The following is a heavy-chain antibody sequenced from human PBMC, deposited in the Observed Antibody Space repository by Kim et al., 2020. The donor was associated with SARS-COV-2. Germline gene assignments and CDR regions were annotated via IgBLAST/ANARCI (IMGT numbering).Heavy chain of an antibody. V-gene: IGHV4-4*02. CDR3: ARVPRYSSGWYPVDY. Sequence: SETLSLTCAVSGGSISSSNWWSWVRQPPGKGLEWIGEIYHSGSTNYNPSLKSRVTISVDKSKNQFSLKLSSVTAADTAVYYCARVPRYSSGWYPVDYWGQGTLVTVSS. CDR2: IYHSGST. CDR1: GGSISSSNW. D-gene: IGHD6-19*01. J-gene: IGHJ4*02.